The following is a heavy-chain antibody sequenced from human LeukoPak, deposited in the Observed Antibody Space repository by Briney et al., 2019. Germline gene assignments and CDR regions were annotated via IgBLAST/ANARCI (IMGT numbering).Heavy chain of an antibody. D-gene: IGHD5-12*01. CDR1: GGTFSSYA. J-gene: IGHJ5*02. CDR3: ARDTSGYDFSWFDP. Sequence: RASVKVSCKASGGTFSSYAISWVRQAPGQGLEWMGRIIPILGIANYAQKFQGRVTITADKSTSTAYMELSSLRSEDTAVYYCARDTSGYDFSWFDPWGQGTLVTVSS. CDR2: IIPILGIA. V-gene: IGHV1-69*04.